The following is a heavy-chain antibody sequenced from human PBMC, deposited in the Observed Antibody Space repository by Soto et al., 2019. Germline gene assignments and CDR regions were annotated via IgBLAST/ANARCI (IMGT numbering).Heavy chain of an antibody. CDR1: GYTFTSCF. Sequence: QVQLVQSGAEVKKPGASVKVSCKASGYTFTSCFMHWVRLSPGQGLEWGGIINPSGGSPTYAQNFQGRVTMTTDTSTSTVYMELSSLRYEDTAMYYCAREYSSSHDYWGQGTLVTVSS. CDR2: INPSGGSP. D-gene: IGHD6-6*01. J-gene: IGHJ4*02. CDR3: AREYSSSHDY. V-gene: IGHV1-46*01.